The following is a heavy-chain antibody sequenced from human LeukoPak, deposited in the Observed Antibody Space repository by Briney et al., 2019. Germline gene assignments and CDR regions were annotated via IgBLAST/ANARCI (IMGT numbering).Heavy chain of an antibody. V-gene: IGHV3-33*06. CDR3: AKGRSGIEY. D-gene: IGHD1-1*01. CDR2: IWYDGSNK. Sequence: PGGSLRLSCAASEFTFSAYAMHWIRQAPGKGLEWVAVIWYDGSNKYYADSVKGRFTISRDNSKNTLYLQMNSLRAEDTAVYYCAKGRSGIEYWGQGTLVTVSS. CDR1: EFTFSAYA. J-gene: IGHJ4*02.